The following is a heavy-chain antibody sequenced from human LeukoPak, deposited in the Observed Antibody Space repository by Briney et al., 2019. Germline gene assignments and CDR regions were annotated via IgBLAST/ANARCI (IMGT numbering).Heavy chain of an antibody. V-gene: IGHV3-30*04. D-gene: IGHD6-19*01. CDR3: ARVPIAVAGMTRYFDY. CDR2: ISYDGTTK. Sequence: GGSLRLSCAASGFTFTNYPVHWVRQAPGKGLEWVTVISYDGTTKYYADSVKGRFTISRDNSRNTLYLQMNNLRTEDTAVYYCARVPIAVAGMTRYFDYWGQGTLVTVSS. J-gene: IGHJ4*02. CDR1: GFTFTNYP.